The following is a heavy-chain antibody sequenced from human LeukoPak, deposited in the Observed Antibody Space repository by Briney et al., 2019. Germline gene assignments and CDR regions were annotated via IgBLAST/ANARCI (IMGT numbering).Heavy chain of an antibody. Sequence: SQTLSLTCAVSGGSISSGGYSWSWIRQPPGKGLEWIGYIYHSGSTYYNPSLKSRVTISVDTSKNQFSLKLSSVTAADTAVYYCARVSLAGDFYDFWSGYYGHQNWFDPWGQGTLVTVSS. V-gene: IGHV4-30-2*01. CDR1: GGSISSGGYS. D-gene: IGHD3-3*01. CDR3: ARVSLAGDFYDFWSGYYGHQNWFDP. J-gene: IGHJ5*02. CDR2: IYHSGST.